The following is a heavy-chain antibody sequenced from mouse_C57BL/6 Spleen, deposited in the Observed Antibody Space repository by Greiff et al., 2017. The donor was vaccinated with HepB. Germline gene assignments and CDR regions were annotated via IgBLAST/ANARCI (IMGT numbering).Heavy chain of an antibody. Sequence: EVQLQQSGPELVKPGASVKISCKASGYTFTDYDMNWVKQSHGKSLEWIGDINPNNGGTSYNQTFKGKATLTVDKSYSTAYMELRSLTSEDSAVYYCARVWYYAMDYWGQGTSVTVSS. CDR2: INPNNGGT. D-gene: IGHD2-10*02. V-gene: IGHV1-26*01. CDR3: ARVWYYAMDY. CDR1: GYTFTDYD. J-gene: IGHJ4*01.